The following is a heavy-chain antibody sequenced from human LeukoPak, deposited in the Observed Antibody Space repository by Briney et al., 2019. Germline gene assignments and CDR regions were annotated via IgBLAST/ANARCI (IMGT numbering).Heavy chain of an antibody. CDR1: GGSISSGSYY. J-gene: IGHJ4*02. CDR2: IYYSGTT. Sequence: PSETLSLTCTVSGGSISSGSYYWAWIRQPPGKGLEWIGSIYYSGTTYYNPSLKSRVTISADTSKNQISLKLGSMTAADTAVYYCARRTPYSGSYIFDYWGQGTLVTVSS. D-gene: IGHD1-26*01. V-gene: IGHV4-39*01. CDR3: ARRTPYSGSYIFDY.